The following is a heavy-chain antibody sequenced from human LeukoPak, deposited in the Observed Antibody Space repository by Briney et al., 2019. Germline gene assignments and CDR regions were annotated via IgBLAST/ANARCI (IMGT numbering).Heavy chain of an antibody. Sequence: GGSLRLSCAASGSTFSSYAMSWVRQAPGKGLEWVSALSGSGGSTFYADSVKGRFTISRDNSKNTLYLQMNSLRAEDTATYYCAKVNRGSVVNYFGLDYWGQGTLVTVSS. J-gene: IGHJ4*02. CDR2: LSGSGGST. V-gene: IGHV3-23*01. CDR3: AKVNRGSVVNYFGLDY. D-gene: IGHD2/OR15-2a*01. CDR1: GSTFSSYA.